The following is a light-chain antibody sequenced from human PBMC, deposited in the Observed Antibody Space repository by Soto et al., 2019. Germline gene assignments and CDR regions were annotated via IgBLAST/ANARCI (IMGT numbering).Light chain of an antibody. V-gene: IGKV3-20*01. CDR3: HQYDRSPLT. Sequence: DMVLTQSPGTLSLSPGERATLSCRARQSVSSSYLAWYQQKPCQAPRLLIYGASSRATGIPDRFSGSGSGTEFTLTSSRLEPEDFAVYYCHQYDRSPLTFGGGTKVEIK. J-gene: IGKJ4*02. CDR2: GAS. CDR1: QSVSSSY.